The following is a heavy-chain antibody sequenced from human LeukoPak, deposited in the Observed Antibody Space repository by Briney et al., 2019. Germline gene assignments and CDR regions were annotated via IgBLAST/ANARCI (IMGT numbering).Heavy chain of an antibody. CDR1: GYTFTSYY. J-gene: IGHJ4*02. CDR3: ARVDLSMANDY. V-gene: IGHV1-46*01. D-gene: IGHD2/OR15-2a*01. Sequence: GASVTVSCTASGYTFTSYYMHWVRQAPGQGLEWMGIINPSGGSTSYAQKFQGRVTMTRDTSTSTVYMGLSSLRSEDTAVYYCARVDLSMANDYWGQGTLVTVSS. CDR2: INPSGGST.